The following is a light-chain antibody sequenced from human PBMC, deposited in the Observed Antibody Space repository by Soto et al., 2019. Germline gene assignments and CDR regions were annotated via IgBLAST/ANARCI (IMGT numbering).Light chain of an antibody. CDR2: GAS. Sequence: EIVLTQSPGTLSLSPGERATLSCRASQSVSSSYLAWYQQKPGQAPRLLIYGASSRATGIPDRFSGSGSGTDFTLTISRLEPEAFAVYYCEQYGSSRTFGQGTKV. CDR1: QSVSSSY. J-gene: IGKJ1*01. V-gene: IGKV3-20*01. CDR3: EQYGSSRT.